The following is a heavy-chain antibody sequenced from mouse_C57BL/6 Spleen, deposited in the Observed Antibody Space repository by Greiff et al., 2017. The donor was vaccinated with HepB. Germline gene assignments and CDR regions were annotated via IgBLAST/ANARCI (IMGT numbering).Heavy chain of an antibody. CDR3: SEDSAVYYCALGDYYGSSSDFDY. D-gene: IGHD1-1*01. J-gene: IGHJ2*01. CDR1: YTFSRRVH. Sequence: VKLVESGPELARPWASVKISCQAFYTFSRRVHFAIRDTNYWMQWVKQRPGQGLEWIGAIYPGNGDTSYNQKFKGKATLTADKFSSTAYRQLSSLTSEDSAVYYCALGDYYGSSSDFDYWGQVTTLTVSS. V-gene: IGHV1-87*01. CDR2: GQGLEWIG.